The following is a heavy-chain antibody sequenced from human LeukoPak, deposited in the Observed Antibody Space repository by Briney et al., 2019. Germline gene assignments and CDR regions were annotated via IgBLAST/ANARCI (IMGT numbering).Heavy chain of an antibody. CDR1: GYTFTSYA. Sequence: SVKVSCKASGYTFTSYAMNWVRQAPGQGLEWMGGIIPIFGTANYAQKFQGRVTITADKSTSTAYMELSSLRSEDTAVYYCARDSSYGDYVGYWGQGTLVTVSS. J-gene: IGHJ4*02. CDR2: IIPIFGTA. CDR3: ARDSSYGDYVGY. D-gene: IGHD4-17*01. V-gene: IGHV1-69*06.